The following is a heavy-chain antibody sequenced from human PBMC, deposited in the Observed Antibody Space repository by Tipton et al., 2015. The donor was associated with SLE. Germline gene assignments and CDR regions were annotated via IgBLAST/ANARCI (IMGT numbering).Heavy chain of an antibody. J-gene: IGHJ6*03. D-gene: IGHD3-16*01. V-gene: IGHV4-59*12. CDR3: ARASGGANYYYMDV. CDR2: IYYSVNT. CDR1: GGSISSFH. Sequence: TLSLTCTVSGGSISSFHWTWIRQPPGKGLEWIGHIYYSVNTNYNPSLKSRVTISVDTSKNQFSLKLSSVTAADTAVYYCARASGGANYYYMDVWGKGTTVTVSS.